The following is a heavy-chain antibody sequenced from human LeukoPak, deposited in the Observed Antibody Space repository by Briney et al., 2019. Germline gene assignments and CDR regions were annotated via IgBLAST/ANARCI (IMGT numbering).Heavy chain of an antibody. CDR3: ARDLNSWYYFDY. J-gene: IGHJ4*02. V-gene: IGHV1-18*01. CDR2: ISAYNGNT. CDR1: GYTVTSYG. D-gene: IGHD6-13*01. Sequence: ASVKVSCKASGYTVTSYGISWVRQAPGQGLEWMGWISAYNGNTNYAQKLQGRVTMTTDTSTSTAYMELRSLRSDDTAVYYCARDLNSWYYFDYWGQGTLVTVSS.